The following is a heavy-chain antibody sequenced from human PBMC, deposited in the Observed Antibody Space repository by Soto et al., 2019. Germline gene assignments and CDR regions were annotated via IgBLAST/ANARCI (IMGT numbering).Heavy chain of an antibody. J-gene: IGHJ4*02. CDR1: GGSISTYY. CDR3: ARISTTWYIY. CDR2: IYYSGST. Sequence: PSETLSLTCTVSGGSISTYYWSWIRQPPGKGLEWIGYIYYSGSTRYNPSLKSRVTISIDTSNNQFSLKLNSVTAADTAVYYCARISTTWYIYWGQGTLVTVS. D-gene: IGHD6-13*01. V-gene: IGHV4-59*01.